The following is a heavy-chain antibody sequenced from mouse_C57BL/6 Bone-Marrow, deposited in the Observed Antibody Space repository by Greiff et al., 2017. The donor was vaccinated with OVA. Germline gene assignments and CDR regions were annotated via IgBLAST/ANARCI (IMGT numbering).Heavy chain of an antibody. CDR2: SRNKANDYTT. CDR3: ARDGPYGNYGYAMDY. CDR1: GFTFSDFY. V-gene: IGHV7-1*01. J-gene: IGHJ4*01. Sequence: EVKVEESGGGLVQSGRSLRLSCATSGFTFSDFYMEWVRQAPGKGLEWIAASRNKANDYTTEYSASVKGRFIVSRDTSQSILYLQMNALRAEDTAIYYCARDGPYGNYGYAMDYWGQGTSVTVSS. D-gene: IGHD2-1*01.